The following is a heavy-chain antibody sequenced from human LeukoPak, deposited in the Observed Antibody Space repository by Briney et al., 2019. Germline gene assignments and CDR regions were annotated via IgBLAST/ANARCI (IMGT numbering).Heavy chain of an antibody. J-gene: IGHJ5*02. Sequence: EASVKVSCKASGYTFTSYDINWARQATGQGLEWMGWMNPNSGNTGYAQKFQGRVTMTEDTPIDTTYMEVSSLRSEDTAVYFCAITQNWKAGWFDPWGQGTLVTVSS. V-gene: IGHV1-8*01. CDR1: GYTFTSYD. D-gene: IGHD1-1*01. CDR2: MNPNSGNT. CDR3: AITQNWKAGWFDP.